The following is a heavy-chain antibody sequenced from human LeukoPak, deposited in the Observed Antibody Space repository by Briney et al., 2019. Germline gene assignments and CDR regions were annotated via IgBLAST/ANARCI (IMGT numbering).Heavy chain of an antibody. V-gene: IGHV5-51*01. D-gene: IGHD2-2*01. CDR2: IYPGDSDT. CDR1: GYSFTSYW. J-gene: IGHJ4*02. CDR3: ARLQVYCSSTSCPVDY. Sequence: GESLKISCKGSGYSFTSYWIGWVRQMPGKGLEWMGIIYPGDSDTRYSPSFQGQVTISADKSISTAYLQWSSLKASDTAMYYCARLQVYCSSTSCPVDYWGPGTLVTVSS.